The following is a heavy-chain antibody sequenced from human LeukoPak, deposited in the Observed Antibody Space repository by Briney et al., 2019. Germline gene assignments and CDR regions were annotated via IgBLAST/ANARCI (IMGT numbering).Heavy chain of an antibody. Sequence: GGSLKLSCAASRFTFSDSAMHWVRQASGKGVEWVGRIRSKTNDYATAYTASMKGRFTISRDDSKNMAYLHMNSLKTEDTAVYYCTNSFSDFWIDSWGRGTLVTVSS. V-gene: IGHV3-73*01. CDR1: RFTFSDSA. D-gene: IGHD3-3*01. CDR3: TNSFSDFWIDS. CDR2: IRSKTNDYAT. J-gene: IGHJ4*02.